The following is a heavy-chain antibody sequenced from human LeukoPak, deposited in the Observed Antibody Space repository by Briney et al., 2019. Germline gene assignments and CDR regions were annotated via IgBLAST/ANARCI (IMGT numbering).Heavy chain of an antibody. Sequence: SETLSLTCSVSGGSISSGAYYWSWIRQHPGKGLEWIGYIYYSGTTYYNPSLKSRITISVDTSKNQFSLKLRSVTAADTAVYYCARDRILVGIDYWGQGTLVTVSS. CDR3: ARDRILVGIDY. CDR1: GGSISSGAYY. CDR2: IYYSGTT. V-gene: IGHV4-31*03. J-gene: IGHJ4*02. D-gene: IGHD2-15*01.